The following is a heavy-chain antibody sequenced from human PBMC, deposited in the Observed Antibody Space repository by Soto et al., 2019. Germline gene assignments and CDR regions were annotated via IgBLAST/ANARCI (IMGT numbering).Heavy chain of an antibody. CDR1: GAPINSDY. V-gene: IGHV4-59*01. J-gene: IGHJ5*02. D-gene: IGHD5-12*01. Sequence: PSGDPVLTCTVSGAPINSDYWSWIRQSPGKGLEWIGYIYHIGSTDYNPSLKSRVTISIDKSKNQFSLNLRSVTAADTAVYFCARFTYKSGFNWFDPWGQGTQVTVSS. CDR3: ARFTYKSGFNWFDP. CDR2: IYHIGST.